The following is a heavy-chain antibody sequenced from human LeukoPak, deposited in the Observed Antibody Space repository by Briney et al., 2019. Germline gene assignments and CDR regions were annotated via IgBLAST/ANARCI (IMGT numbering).Heavy chain of an antibody. CDR3: AREYGSGRYSNHRDNGFDP. CDR1: GGSISSYY. J-gene: IGHJ5*02. D-gene: IGHD6-19*01. CDR2: ISTSGAP. V-gene: IGHV4-4*07. Sequence: SETLSLTCTASGGSISSYYWSWIRQPAGKGLEWIGRISTSGAPNYTPSLKSRVTMSVDTSKNQLSLPLSPLTAADTAQYFCAREYGSGRYSNHRDNGFDPWGRGTLVIVAS.